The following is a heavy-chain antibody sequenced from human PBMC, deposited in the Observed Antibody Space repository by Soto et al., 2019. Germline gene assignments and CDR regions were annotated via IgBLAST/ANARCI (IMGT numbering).Heavy chain of an antibody. V-gene: IGHV3-23*01. CDR2: ITDSGSYT. CDR3: AKGDWWGGMNP. CDR1: GFTFRNYA. Sequence: GSLRLSCAASGFTFRNYAMTWVPQAPGQGLEYVSSITDSGSYTYYADSVKGRFTISRDNSKNTLYLQMNSLRAEDTAVYYCAKGDWWGGMNPWGQGTLVTVSS. J-gene: IGHJ5*02. D-gene: IGHD2-8*02.